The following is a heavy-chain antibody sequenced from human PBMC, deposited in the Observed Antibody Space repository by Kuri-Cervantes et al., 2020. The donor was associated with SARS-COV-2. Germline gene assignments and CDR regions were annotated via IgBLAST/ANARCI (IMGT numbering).Heavy chain of an antibody. V-gene: IGHV3-7*03. Sequence: GGSLRLSCAASGFTFSSYYMSWVRQAPGKGLEWVANIKQDGSEKYYVDSVKGRFTISSDRSKSTIYLQMTGLRADDTATYYCAKSYSSTYLDYWGQGTLVTVSS. D-gene: IGHD4-11*01. CDR2: IKQDGSEK. CDR3: AKSYSSTYLDY. J-gene: IGHJ4*02. CDR1: GFTFSSYY.